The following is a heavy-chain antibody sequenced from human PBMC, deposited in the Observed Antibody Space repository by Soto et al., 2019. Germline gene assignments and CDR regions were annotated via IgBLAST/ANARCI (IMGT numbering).Heavy chain of an antibody. V-gene: IGHV4-4*02. CDR1: GGSISSSNW. D-gene: IGHD1-1*01. CDR2: IYHSGST. J-gene: IGHJ4*02. CDR3: ARVARYNWNDENFDY. Sequence: LETLSLTCAVSGGSISSSNWWSWVRQPPGKGLEWIGEIYHSGSTNYNPSLKSRVTISVDKSKNQFSLKLSSVTAADTAVYYCARVARYNWNDENFDYWGQGTLVTVSS.